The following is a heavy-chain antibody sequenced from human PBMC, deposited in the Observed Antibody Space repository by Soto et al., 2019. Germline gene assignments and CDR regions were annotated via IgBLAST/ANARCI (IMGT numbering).Heavy chain of an antibody. J-gene: IGHJ4*02. D-gene: IGHD3-22*01. CDR2: ISYDGINK. CDR3: AKDLGYYDSSGYCPQG. CDR1: GFTFSSYG. V-gene: IGHV3-30*18. Sequence: GGSLRLSCAASGFTFSSYGMHWVRQAPGKGLEWVAVISYDGINKYYADSVKGRFTISSDNSKSTLYLQMNSLRAEDTAVYYCAKDLGYYDSSGYCPQGWGQGTLVTVSA.